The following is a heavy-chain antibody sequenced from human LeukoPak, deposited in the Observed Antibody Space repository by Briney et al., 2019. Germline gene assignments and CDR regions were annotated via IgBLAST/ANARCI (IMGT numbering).Heavy chain of an antibody. CDR1: GFTFSSYA. J-gene: IGHJ4*02. D-gene: IGHD2-21*02. CDR3: AKDPGTCGGDCYYLFDY. Sequence: GGSLRLSCAASGFTFSSYAMSCVRQAPGKGLEWVSAISGSCGSTYYADSVKGRFTISRDNSKNTLYLQMNSLRAEDKAVYYCAKDPGTCGGDCYYLFDYWGQGTLVTVSS. V-gene: IGHV3-23*01. CDR2: ISGSCGST.